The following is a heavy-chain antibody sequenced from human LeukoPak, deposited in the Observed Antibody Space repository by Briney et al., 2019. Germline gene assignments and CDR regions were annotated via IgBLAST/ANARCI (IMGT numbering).Heavy chain of an antibody. CDR3: ARASPYYYDSSGYSS. CDR1: GGTFSSYA. J-gene: IGHJ5*02. V-gene: IGHV1-69*04. CDR2: IIPILGIA. D-gene: IGHD3-22*01. Sequence: GASVKVSCKASGGTFSSYAISWVRQAPGQGLEWMGRIIPILGIANYAQKFQGRVTMTRDTSISTAYMELSRLRSDDTAVYYCARASPYYYDSSGYSSWGQGTLVTVSS.